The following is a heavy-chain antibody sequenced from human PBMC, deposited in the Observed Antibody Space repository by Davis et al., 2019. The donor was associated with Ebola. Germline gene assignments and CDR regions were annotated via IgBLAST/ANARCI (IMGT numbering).Heavy chain of an antibody. D-gene: IGHD3-10*01. CDR3: ARGRRVANWGGFDY. Sequence: ASVKVSCKASGYTFSTYDINWVRQAPGQGLEWMGWMNPNSGNTGYSQRFQGRVTMTSNTSINTAYMELNNLTSEDTAMYYCARGRRVANWGGFDYWGQGTLVTVSS. V-gene: IGHV1-8*01. J-gene: IGHJ4*02. CDR1: GYTFSTYD. CDR2: MNPNSGNT.